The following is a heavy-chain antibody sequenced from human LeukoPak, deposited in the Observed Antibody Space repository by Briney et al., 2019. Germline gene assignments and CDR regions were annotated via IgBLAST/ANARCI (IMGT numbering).Heavy chain of an antibody. Sequence: GGSLRLSCAASGFTFSSYSMNWVRQAPGKGLEWVSYISSSGSTIYYADSVKGRFTISRDNAKNSLYLQMNSLRAEDTAVYYCARVGYGGFGPDYWGQGTLVTVSS. D-gene: IGHD3-10*01. J-gene: IGHJ4*02. CDR3: ARVGYGGFGPDY. CDR1: GFTFSSYS. CDR2: ISSSGSTI. V-gene: IGHV3-48*04.